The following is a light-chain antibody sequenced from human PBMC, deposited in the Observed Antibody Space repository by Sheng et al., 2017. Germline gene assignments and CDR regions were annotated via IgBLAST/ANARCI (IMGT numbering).Light chain of an antibody. CDR3: VLYMGGGVSV. Sequence: QTVVTQEPSFSVSPGGTVTLTCGLNSGSVSTTYFPSWYQQTPGQAPRTLIYNTNTRSSGVPDRFSGSIVGNKAALTITGAQADDESDYYCVLYMGGGVSVFGGGTKLIVL. CDR1: SGSVSTTYF. CDR2: NTN. V-gene: IGLV8-61*01. J-gene: IGLJ2*01.